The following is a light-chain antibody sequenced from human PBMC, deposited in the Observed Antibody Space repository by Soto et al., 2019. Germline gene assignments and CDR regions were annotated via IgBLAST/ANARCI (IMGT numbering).Light chain of an antibody. CDR3: QQDNSYQET. J-gene: IGKJ1*01. Sequence: MQTTHSLSMSTASVADRVTITCRASQSISSWLAWYQQKPGKARKLLIYKASSLESGVPSRFSGSRSETEFTLTISSLQPDDFAAYYCQQDNSYQETFGQGTKV. CDR1: QSISSW. V-gene: IGKV1-5*03. CDR2: KAS.